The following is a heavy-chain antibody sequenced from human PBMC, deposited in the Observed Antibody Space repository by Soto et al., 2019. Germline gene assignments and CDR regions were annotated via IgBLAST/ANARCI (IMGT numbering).Heavy chain of an antibody. D-gene: IGHD3-3*01. CDR1: GFSLTTSGVG. J-gene: IGHJ4*02. CDR2: IYWDDDK. CDR3: AHRVLRTVFGLVTTTASYFDF. Sequence: QITLKESGPTVVKPTETLTLTCTFSGFSLTTSGVGVGWVRQSPGKAPEWLALIYWDDDKRYSTSLKSRLTITKDTSKNQVDLTMANVDPADTATYYCAHRVLRTVFGLVTTTASYFDFWGQGTPVVVSS. V-gene: IGHV2-5*02.